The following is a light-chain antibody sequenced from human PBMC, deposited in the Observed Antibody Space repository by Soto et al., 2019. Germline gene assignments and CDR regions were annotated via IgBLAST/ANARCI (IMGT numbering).Light chain of an antibody. CDR2: EVS. Sequence: QSVLTQPASVSGSPGQSITISRTGTSSDVGGYNYVAWYQQHPGKAPKLMIYEVSNRPSGISYRFSGSKSDNTASLTISGLQAEDEADYFCGSYSSRTLDVVFGGGTKVTVL. J-gene: IGLJ2*01. V-gene: IGLV2-14*01. CDR3: GSYSSRTLDVV. CDR1: SSDVGGYNY.